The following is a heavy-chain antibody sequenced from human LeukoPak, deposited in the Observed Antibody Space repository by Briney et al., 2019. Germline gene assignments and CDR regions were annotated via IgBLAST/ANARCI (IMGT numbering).Heavy chain of an antibody. CDR2: IYYSGST. V-gene: IGHV4-30-4*01. CDR1: GGSISSGDYY. J-gene: IGHJ1*01. CDR3: ARATADFMGYFQH. D-gene: IGHD4-11*01. Sequence: SQTLSLTCTVSGGSISSGDYYWSWIRQPPGKGLEWIGYIYYSGSTYYNPSLKSRVTISVDTSKNQFSLKLSSVTAADTAVYYCARATADFMGYFQHWGLGTLVTVSS.